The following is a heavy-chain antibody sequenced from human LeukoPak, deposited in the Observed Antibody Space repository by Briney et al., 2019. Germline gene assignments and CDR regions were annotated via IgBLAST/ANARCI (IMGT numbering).Heavy chain of an antibody. CDR3: ARGSVGDSRSGLVFDY. CDR1: GFTFSRLA. D-gene: IGHD6-13*01. V-gene: IGHV3-23*01. J-gene: IGHJ4*02. CDR2: ISASGP. Sequence: GGSLRLSCAASGFTFSRLAMTWVRQAPGKGLEWVSTISASGPYYADAVRGRFTISRDNSRNTLSLQMDSLRAEDTAVYYCARGSVGDSRSGLVFDYWGQGTLVTVSS.